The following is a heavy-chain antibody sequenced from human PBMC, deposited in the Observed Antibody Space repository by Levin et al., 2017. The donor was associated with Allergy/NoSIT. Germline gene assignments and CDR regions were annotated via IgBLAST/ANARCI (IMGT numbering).Heavy chain of an antibody. V-gene: IGHV3-43*01. Sequence: GGSLRLSCAASGFTFDDYTMHWVRQAPGKGLEWVSLISWDGGSTYYADSVKGRFTISRDNSKNSLYLQMNSLRTEDTALYYCARPDPVRGVITWYFDLWGRGTLVTVSS. J-gene: IGHJ2*01. D-gene: IGHD3-10*01. CDR3: ARPDPVRGVITWYFDL. CDR1: GFTFDDYT. CDR2: ISWDGGST.